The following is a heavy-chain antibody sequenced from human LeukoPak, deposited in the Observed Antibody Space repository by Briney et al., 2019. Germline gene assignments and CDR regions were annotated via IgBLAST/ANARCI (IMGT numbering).Heavy chain of an antibody. D-gene: IGHD3-16*01. CDR2: ISYDGSNK. CDR3: ARGGYYFDY. Sequence: QPGGSLRLSCAASGFTFSSYAMSWVRQAPGKGLEWVAVISYDGSNKYYADSVKGRFTISRDNSKNTLYLQMNSLRAEDTAVYYCARGGYYFDYWGQGTLVTVSS. CDR1: GFTFSSYA. V-gene: IGHV3-30*04. J-gene: IGHJ4*02.